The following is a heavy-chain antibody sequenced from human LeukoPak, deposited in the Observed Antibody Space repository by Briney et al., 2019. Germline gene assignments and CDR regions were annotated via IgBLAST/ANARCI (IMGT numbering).Heavy chain of an antibody. J-gene: IGHJ4*02. V-gene: IGHV3-7*01. D-gene: IGHD3-22*01. Sequence: PGGSLRLSCAASGFTFSSYWMSWVRQAPGERLEWVANIKQDGSEKYYVDSVKGRFTMSRDNAKNSVYLQMNSLRAEDTAVYYCASGYYYDSSGPPDYFDYWGQGTLVTVSS. CDR1: GFTFSSYW. CDR3: ASGYYYDSSGPPDYFDY. CDR2: IKQDGSEK.